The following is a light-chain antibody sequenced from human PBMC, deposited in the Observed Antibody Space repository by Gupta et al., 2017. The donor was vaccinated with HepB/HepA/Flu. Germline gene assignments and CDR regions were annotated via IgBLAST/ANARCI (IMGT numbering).Light chain of an antibody. CDR3: CSYAGSYTRV. Sequence: QSALTQPSPVSRSPGQSVSISCPGTSSDVGGYNYVSWYQQHPGKAPKLMIYDVSKRPSGVPDRFSGSKSGNAASLTSSGRQAEDEADYYCCSYAGSYTRVFGGGTKLTVL. CDR2: DVS. CDR1: SSDVGGYNY. V-gene: IGLV2-11*01. J-gene: IGLJ2*01.